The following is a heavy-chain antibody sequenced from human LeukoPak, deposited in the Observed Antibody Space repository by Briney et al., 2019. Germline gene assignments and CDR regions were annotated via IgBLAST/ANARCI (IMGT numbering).Heavy chain of an antibody. J-gene: IGHJ4*02. CDR1: DFSFSTYW. V-gene: IGHV3-7*01. Sequence: GGSLRLSCAASDFSFSTYWMNWVRQVPGKGLEWVANINGDGRDTYYVGSVRGRFTISRDNADNSLYLQMNSLRGDDTAVYYCARGVSSAIDWWGQGTLVTVSS. CDR3: ARGVSSAIDW. D-gene: IGHD3-22*01. CDR2: INGDGRDT.